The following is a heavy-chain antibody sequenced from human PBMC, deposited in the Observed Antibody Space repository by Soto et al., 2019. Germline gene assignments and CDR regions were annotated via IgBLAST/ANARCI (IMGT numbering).Heavy chain of an antibody. CDR3: AKDIVSSSSPEDYYYGMDV. Sequence: SLRLSCAASGFTFADYPMHWVRQAPGKGLEWVSGIRWNSGSIGYADSVKGRFTISRDNAKNSLYLQMNSLRAEDTALYYCAKDIVSSSSPEDYYYGMDVWGQGTTVTVSS. CDR1: GFTFADYP. CDR2: IRWNSGSI. D-gene: IGHD6-6*01. V-gene: IGHV3-9*01. J-gene: IGHJ6*02.